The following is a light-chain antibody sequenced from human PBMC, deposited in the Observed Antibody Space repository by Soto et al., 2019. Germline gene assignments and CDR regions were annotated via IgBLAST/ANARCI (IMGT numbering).Light chain of an antibody. V-gene: IGKV1-39*01. CDR3: QQSLGIPYT. CDR1: QTISTY. Sequence: DIQMTQSPSALSASVGYRVTITCRASQTISTYLNWYQQKPGKAPKLLIYAASTLQSGVPSRFSGSGSGTDFTLTISSLQPEDFATYYCQQSLGIPYTFGQGTRLEIK. J-gene: IGKJ2*01. CDR2: AAS.